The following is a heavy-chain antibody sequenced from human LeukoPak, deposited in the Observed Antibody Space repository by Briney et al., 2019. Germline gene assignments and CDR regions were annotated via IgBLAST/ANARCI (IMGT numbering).Heavy chain of an antibody. Sequence: PSETLSLTCAVYGGSFSGYYWSWIRQPPGKGLEWTGEINHSGSTNYNPSLKSRVTISVDTSKNQFSLKLSSVTAADTAVYYCARDIEYSSSRYMDVWGKGTTATVSS. CDR1: GGSFSGYY. D-gene: IGHD6-6*01. CDR2: INHSGST. V-gene: IGHV4-34*01. CDR3: ARDIEYSSSRYMDV. J-gene: IGHJ6*03.